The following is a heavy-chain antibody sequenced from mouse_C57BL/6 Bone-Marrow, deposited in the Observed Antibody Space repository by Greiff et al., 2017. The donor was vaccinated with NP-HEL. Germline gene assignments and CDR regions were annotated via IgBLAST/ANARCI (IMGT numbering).Heavy chain of an antibody. D-gene: IGHD1-1*01. CDR1: GYSIISGYY. V-gene: IGHV3-6*01. CDR2: ISYDGSN. CDR3: AREGGYYGSPFAY. J-gene: IGHJ3*01. Sequence: ESGPGLVKPSQSLSLTCSVTGYSIISGYYWNWIRQFPGNKLEWMAYISYDGSNNYIPSLKNRISITRDISKNQFFLKLTSVTTEDTATYYCAREGGYYGSPFAYWGQGTLVTVSA.